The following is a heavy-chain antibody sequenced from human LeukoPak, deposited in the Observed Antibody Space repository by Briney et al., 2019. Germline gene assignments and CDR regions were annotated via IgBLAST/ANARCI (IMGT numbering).Heavy chain of an antibody. CDR1: GYTFTAYH. V-gene: IGHV1-2*02. Sequence: VASVKVSFKTSGYTFTAYHVHWVRQAPGQGLEFMGWIYPPTGGTVLAEKFQGRVIMTRDTSITTAYMELSGLNFDDTAVYYCVRENWYYDHWGQGTLVTVSS. CDR3: VRENWYYDH. J-gene: IGHJ4*02. D-gene: IGHD3-16*01. CDR2: IYPPTGGT.